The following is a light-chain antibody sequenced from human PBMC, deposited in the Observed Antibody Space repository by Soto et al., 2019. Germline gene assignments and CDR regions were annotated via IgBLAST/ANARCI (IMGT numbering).Light chain of an antibody. J-gene: IGLJ1*01. V-gene: IGLV2-14*03. CDR2: GVS. CDR3: YSYRSSSSTFDV. Sequence: QSALTQPASVSGSPGQSITISCAGTSSDIGGSNYVSWYQQHPGKAPKLMIYGVSNRPSGVSNRFSGSKSGNTASLTISGLQAEDEADYFCYSYRSSSSTFDVFGTGTKVTVL. CDR1: SSDIGGSNY.